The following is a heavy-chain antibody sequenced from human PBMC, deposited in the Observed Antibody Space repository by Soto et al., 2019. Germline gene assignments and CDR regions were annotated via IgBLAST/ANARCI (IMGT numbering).Heavy chain of an antibody. CDR2: INHSGST. D-gene: IGHD3-10*01. J-gene: IGHJ6*02. CDR3: ARIGITMVRGVITPYYYYGMDV. CDR1: GGSFSGYY. V-gene: IGHV4-34*01. Sequence: KPSETLSLTCAVYGGSFSGYYWSWIRQPPGKGLEWIGEINHSGSTNYNPSLKSRVTISVDTSKNQFSLKLSSVTAADTAVYYCARIGITMVRGVITPYYYYGMDVWGQGTTVTVSS.